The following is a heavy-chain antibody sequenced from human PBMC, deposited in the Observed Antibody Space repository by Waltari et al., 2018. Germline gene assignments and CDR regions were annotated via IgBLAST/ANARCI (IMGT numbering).Heavy chain of an antibody. V-gene: IGHV4-38-2*01. CDR2: IYHSGST. CDR1: GYSISSGYY. Sequence: QVQLQESGPGLVKPSETLSLTCAVSGYSISSGYYWGWIRQPPGKGLEWIGSIYHSGSTYYNPSLKSRVTISVDTSKNQFSLKLSSVTAADTAVDYCASRIAVAWAPGAFDIWGQGTMVTVSS. D-gene: IGHD6-19*01. J-gene: IGHJ3*02. CDR3: ASRIAVAWAPGAFDI.